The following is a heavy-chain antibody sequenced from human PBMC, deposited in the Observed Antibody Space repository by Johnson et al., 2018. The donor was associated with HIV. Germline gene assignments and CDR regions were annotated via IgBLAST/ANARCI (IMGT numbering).Heavy chain of an antibody. CDR2: ISGSGGST. Sequence: VHLVESGGGLVQPGGSLRLSCAASGFTFTTYAMSWVRQAPGKGLEWVSAISGSGGSTYYADSVKGRFTISRDNSKNTLYLQMNSLRAEDTAVYYCAKGTQYRSSWRIDAFDIWGQGTMVTVSS. CDR3: AKGTQYRSSWRIDAFDI. D-gene: IGHD6-13*01. CDR1: GFTFTTYA. V-gene: IGHV3-23*04. J-gene: IGHJ3*02.